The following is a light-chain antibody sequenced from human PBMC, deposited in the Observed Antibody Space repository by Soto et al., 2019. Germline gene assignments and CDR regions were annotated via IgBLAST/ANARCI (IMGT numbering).Light chain of an antibody. Sequence: IQITHSPSSLSASTVDRVTISFLMSQGISSYLAWYQQKPGKAPELLIYAASTLQSGVPSRFSGSGSGTDFTLTISCLQSEDFATYYCQKYYSFPLNFGGGTKVDIK. CDR2: AAS. V-gene: IGKV1D-8*01. J-gene: IGKJ4*01. CDR3: QKYYSFPLN. CDR1: QGISSY.